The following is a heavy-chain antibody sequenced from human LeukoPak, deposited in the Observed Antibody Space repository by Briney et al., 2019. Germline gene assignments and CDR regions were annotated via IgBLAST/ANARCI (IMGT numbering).Heavy chain of an antibody. CDR2: ISSSRSYI. Sequence: PGGSLRLSCVGSGFGFSDAWMSWVRQAPGKGLEWVSSISSSRSYIYYADSVEGRFTISRDNAKNSLYLQMNSLRAEDTAVYYCLRGDRRDYWGQGTLVTVSS. V-gene: IGHV3-21*01. CDR3: LRGDRRDY. J-gene: IGHJ4*02. CDR1: GFGFSDAW.